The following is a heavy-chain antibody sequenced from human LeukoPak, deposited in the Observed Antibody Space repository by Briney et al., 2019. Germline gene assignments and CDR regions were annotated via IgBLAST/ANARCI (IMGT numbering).Heavy chain of an antibody. Sequence: GESLKISCKGSGYSFTSYWISWVRQMAGKGLEWMGRIDPSESDTNYSSSFQGQVTLLANNTNSTAYLQWSRLKASDTAMYYCASPHISLGDAFDIWGQGKMVTASS. CDR2: IDPSESDT. J-gene: IGHJ3*02. D-gene: IGHD7-27*01. CDR1: GYSFTSYW. CDR3: ASPHISLGDAFDI. V-gene: IGHV5-10-1*04.